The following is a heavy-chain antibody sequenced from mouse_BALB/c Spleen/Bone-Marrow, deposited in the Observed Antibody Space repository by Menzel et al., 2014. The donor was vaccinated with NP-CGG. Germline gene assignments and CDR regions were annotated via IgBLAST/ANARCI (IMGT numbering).Heavy chain of an antibody. CDR2: IHPNSGNT. CDR3: ARHHRYAYYFDY. D-gene: IGHD2-14*01. V-gene: IGHV1S130*01. CDR1: GYTFTNSW. Sequence: QVQLQQSGSVLVRPGASVKLSCKASGYTFTNSWIHWAKQRPGQGLEWIGEIHPNSGNTNFNEKFKVKATLTVDTSSSTAYVDLSSLTAKDSAVYYCARHHRYAYYFDYWGQGTTLTVSS. J-gene: IGHJ2*01.